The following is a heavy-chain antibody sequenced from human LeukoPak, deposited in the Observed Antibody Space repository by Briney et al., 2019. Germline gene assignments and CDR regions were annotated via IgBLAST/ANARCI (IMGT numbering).Heavy chain of an antibody. CDR2: ITSDGNNT. J-gene: IGHJ3*02. V-gene: IGHV3-74*01. CDR3: ARGGGWFGPCGELTAFDI. D-gene: IGHD3-10*01. Sequence: GGSLRLSCTTSGFTFSSYWMDWVRHAPGKGLVWVSRITSDGNNTNYADSVKGRFTISRDNAKNTLYLQMHSLRAEDTAVYYCARGGGWFGPCGELTAFDIWGQGTMVTVSS. CDR1: GFTFSSYW.